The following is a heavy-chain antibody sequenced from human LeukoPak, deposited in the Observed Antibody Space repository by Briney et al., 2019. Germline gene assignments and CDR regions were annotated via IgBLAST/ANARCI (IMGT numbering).Heavy chain of an antibody. CDR1: GYTFTGYY. Sequence: ASVKVSCKASGYTFTGYYMHWVRQAPGQGLGWMGWINPNSGGTNYAQKFQGRVTMTRDTSISTAYMELSRLRSDDTAVYYCARGAGLLWFGELFYWGQGTLVTVSS. J-gene: IGHJ4*02. V-gene: IGHV1-2*02. CDR3: ARGAGLLWFGELFY. CDR2: INPNSGGT. D-gene: IGHD3-10*01.